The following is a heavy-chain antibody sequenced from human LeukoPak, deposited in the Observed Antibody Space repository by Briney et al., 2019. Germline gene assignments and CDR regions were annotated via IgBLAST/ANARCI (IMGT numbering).Heavy chain of an antibody. Sequence: ASVKLSCKASGYTFTGYYMHWVRQAPGQGLELIGWINPNSGGTNYAQKFQARVTMTRDTSISTAYMELSRLRSDDTAVYYCARGLTTVTPDEDYMDVWGKGTRVTVSS. J-gene: IGHJ6*03. CDR3: ARGLTTVTPDEDYMDV. CDR2: INPNSGGT. V-gene: IGHV1-2*02. CDR1: GYTFTGYY. D-gene: IGHD4-17*01.